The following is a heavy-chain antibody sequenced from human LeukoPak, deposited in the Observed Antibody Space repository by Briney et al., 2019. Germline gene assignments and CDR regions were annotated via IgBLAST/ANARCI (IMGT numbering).Heavy chain of an antibody. Sequence: ASVKVSCKASGYTFTGYYMHWVRQAPGQGLEWMGWINPNSGGTNYAQKFQGRVTMTRDTSISTAYMELSRLRSDDTAVYYCARSLISLAAGLNYWGQGTLSPSP. V-gene: IGHV1-2*02. D-gene: IGHD6-13*01. J-gene: IGHJ4*02. CDR1: GYTFTGYY. CDR3: ARSLISLAAGLNY. CDR2: INPNSGGT.